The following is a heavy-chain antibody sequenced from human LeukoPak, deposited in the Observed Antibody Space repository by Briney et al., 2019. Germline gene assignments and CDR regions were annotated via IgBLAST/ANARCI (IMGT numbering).Heavy chain of an antibody. V-gene: IGHV4-59*01. J-gene: IGHJ6*03. Sequence: PSETLSLTCTVSGGSISSYYWSWIRQPPGKGLEWIGYIYYSGTTNYSPSLKSRVTISVDTSKNQFSLKLSSMTAADTAVYYCARDSRVARTYYYYMDVWGKGTTVTVSS. CDR2: IYYSGTT. CDR3: ARDSRVARTYYYYMDV. D-gene: IGHD2-15*01. CDR1: GGSISSYY.